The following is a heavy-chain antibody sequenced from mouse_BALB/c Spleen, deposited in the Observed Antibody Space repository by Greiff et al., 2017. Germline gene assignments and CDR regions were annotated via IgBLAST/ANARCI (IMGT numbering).Heavy chain of an antibody. CDR2: IAPGSGST. CDR1: GYTFTSYW. Sequence: DLVKPGASVKLSCKASGYTFTSYWINWIKQRPGQGLEWIGRIAPGSGSTYYNEMFKGKATLTVDTSSSTAYIQLSSLSSEDSAVYYCANLDYWGQGTTLTVSS. V-gene: IGHV1S41*01. CDR3: ANLDY. J-gene: IGHJ2*01.